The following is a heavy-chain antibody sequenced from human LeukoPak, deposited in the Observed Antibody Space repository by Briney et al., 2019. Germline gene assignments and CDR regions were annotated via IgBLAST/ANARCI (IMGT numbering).Heavy chain of an antibody. D-gene: IGHD5-24*01. CDR3: ARESGRWLQLTPGEIDY. CDR1: GGSISSYY. V-gene: IGHV4-4*07. J-gene: IGHJ4*02. Sequence: SETLSLTXTVSGGSISSYYWSWIRQPAGKGLEWIGRIYTSGSTNYNPSLKSRVTMSVDTSKNQFSLKLSSVTAADTAVYYCARESGRWLQLTPGEIDYWGQGTLVTVSS. CDR2: IYTSGST.